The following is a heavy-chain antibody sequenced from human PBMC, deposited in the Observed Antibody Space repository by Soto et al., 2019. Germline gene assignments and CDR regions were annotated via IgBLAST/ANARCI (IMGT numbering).Heavy chain of an antibody. D-gene: IGHD2-2*01. J-gene: IGHJ6*02. Sequence: PGGSLRLSCSASGFTFSYENMSWVRQFPGKGLEWVSGISGGGSYIFYADSVQGRFSISRDNAKNSLFLEMNSLRVEDTAVYYCARDSDCHSTSCFFPPHVWGQGTTVTVSS. CDR1: GFTFSYEN. CDR3: ARDSDCHSTSCFFPPHV. V-gene: IGHV3-21*06. CDR2: ISGGGSYI.